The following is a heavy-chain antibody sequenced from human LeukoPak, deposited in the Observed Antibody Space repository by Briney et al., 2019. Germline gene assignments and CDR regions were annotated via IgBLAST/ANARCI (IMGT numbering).Heavy chain of an antibody. V-gene: IGHV3-23*01. D-gene: IGHD3-10*01. J-gene: IGHJ4*02. CDR1: GFTFSSYA. Sequence: GGSLRLSCAASGFTFSSYAMSWIRQAPGKGLEWVSAISGSGGSTYYADSVKGRFTISRDNSKNTLYLQMNSLRAEDTAVYYCAKGGAYGSGSYSPDYWGREPWSPSPQ. CDR2: ISGSGGST. CDR3: AKGGAYGSGSYSPDY.